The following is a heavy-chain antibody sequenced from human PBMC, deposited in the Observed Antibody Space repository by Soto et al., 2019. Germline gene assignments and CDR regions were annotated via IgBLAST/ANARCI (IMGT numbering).Heavy chain of an antibody. CDR1: GFTFSRYS. D-gene: IGHD3-10*01. V-gene: IGHV3-21*01. J-gene: IGHJ3*02. CDR2: ISSSSSYI. CDR3: ARVWFEAWSAFDI. Sequence: EVQLVESGGGLVKPGGSLRLSCAASGFTFSRYSMNWVRQAPGKGLEWVSSISSSSSYIYYADSVKGRFTISRDNAKNSLYLQMNSLRAEDTAVYYCARVWFEAWSAFDIWGQGTMVTVSS.